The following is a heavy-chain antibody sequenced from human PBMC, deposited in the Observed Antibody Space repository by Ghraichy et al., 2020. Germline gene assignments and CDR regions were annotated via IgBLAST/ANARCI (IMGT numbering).Heavy chain of an antibody. J-gene: IGHJ5*02. D-gene: IGHD6-19*01. Sequence: ASVKVSCKASGYTFTSYDINWVRQATGQGLEWMGWMNPNSGNTGYAQKFQGRVTMTRNTSISTAYMELSSLRSEDTAVYYCARASSRAGVAGMRWFDPWGQGTLVTVSS. CDR1: GYTFTSYD. CDR2: MNPNSGNT. CDR3: ARASSRAGVAGMRWFDP. V-gene: IGHV1-8*01.